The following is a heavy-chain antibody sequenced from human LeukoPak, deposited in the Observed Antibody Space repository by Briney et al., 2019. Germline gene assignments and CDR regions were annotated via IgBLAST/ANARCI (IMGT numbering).Heavy chain of an antibody. J-gene: IGHJ6*03. Sequence: ASVKVSCKASGYTFTSYYMHWVRQAPGQGPEWMGWINPNSGGTNYAQKFQGRVTVTRDTSISTAYMELSRLRSDDTAVYYCARYYYYYMDVWGKGTTVTVSS. CDR3: ARYYYYYMDV. CDR1: GYTFTSYY. V-gene: IGHV1-2*02. CDR2: INPNSGGT.